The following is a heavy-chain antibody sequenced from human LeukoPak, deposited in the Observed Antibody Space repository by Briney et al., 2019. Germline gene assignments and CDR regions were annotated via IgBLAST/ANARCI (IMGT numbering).Heavy chain of an antibody. V-gene: IGHV1-2*02. CDR2: INPNSGGT. Sequence: ASVKVSCKASGYTFTGYYMHWVRQAPGQGPEWMGWINPNSGGTNYAQKFQGRVTMTRDTSISTAYMELSRLRSDDTAVYYCARDCDSSGYYPSNWFDPWGQGTLVTVSS. D-gene: IGHD3-22*01. J-gene: IGHJ5*02. CDR1: GYTFTGYY. CDR3: ARDCDSSGYYPSNWFDP.